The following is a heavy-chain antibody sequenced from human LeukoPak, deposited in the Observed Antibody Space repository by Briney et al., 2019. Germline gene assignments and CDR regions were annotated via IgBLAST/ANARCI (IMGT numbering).Heavy chain of an antibody. D-gene: IGHD4-17*01. J-gene: IGHJ6*04. V-gene: IGHV4-34*01. CDR2: INHSGST. CDR1: GGSFSGYY. CDR3: ARVFGAYGDYYYYGMDV. Sequence: SETLSLTCAVYGGSFSGYYWSWIRQPPGKGLEWIGEINHSGSTNHNPSLKSRVTISVDTSKNQFSLKLSSVTAADTAVYYCARVFGAYGDYYYYGMDVWGKGTTVTVSS.